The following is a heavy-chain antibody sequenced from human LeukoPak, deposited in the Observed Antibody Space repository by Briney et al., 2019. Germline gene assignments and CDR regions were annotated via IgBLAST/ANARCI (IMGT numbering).Heavy chain of an antibody. V-gene: IGHV4-39*01. CDR2: IYYSGST. J-gene: IGHJ4*02. CDR3: ARHRTYYYDSSGYYVDY. Sequence: SETLSLTCTVSGGSISSSSYYWGWTRQPPGKGLEWIGSIYYSGSTYYNPSLKSRVTISVDTSKNQFSLKLSSVTAADTAVYYCARHRTYYYDSSGYYVDYWGQGTLVTVSS. CDR1: GGSISSSSYY. D-gene: IGHD3-22*01.